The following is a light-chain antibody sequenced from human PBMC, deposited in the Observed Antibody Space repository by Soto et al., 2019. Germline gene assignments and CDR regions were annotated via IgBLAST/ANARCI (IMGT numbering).Light chain of an antibody. V-gene: IGKV1-9*01. Sequence: DIQLTQSPSFLSASVGDRVTITCRASQGIRSYLAWYQQKPGEAPKSLIYDGSTLQSGVPSRFSGSGSGTEFTLTISSLQPEDFATYYCQQLYSHPLRFGQGTKVEIK. J-gene: IGKJ1*01. CDR3: QQLYSHPLR. CDR1: QGIRSY. CDR2: DGS.